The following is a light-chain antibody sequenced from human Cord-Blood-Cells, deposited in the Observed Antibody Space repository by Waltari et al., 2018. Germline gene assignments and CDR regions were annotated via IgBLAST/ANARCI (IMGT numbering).Light chain of an antibody. CDR1: QGISSA. J-gene: IGKJ5*01. CDR3: QQFNNYPIP. Sequence: AIQLTQSPSSLSASVGDRGTITCRASQGISSALAWYQQKPGKAPKLLIYDASSLESGVPSRFSGSGSGTDFTLTISSLQPEDFATYYCQQFNNYPIPFGQGTRLEIK. CDR2: DAS. V-gene: IGKV1D-13*01.